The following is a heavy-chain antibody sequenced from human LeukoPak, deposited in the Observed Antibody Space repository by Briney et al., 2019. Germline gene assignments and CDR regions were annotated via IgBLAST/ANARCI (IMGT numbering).Heavy chain of an antibody. CDR1: GYTFTGYY. D-gene: IGHD6-19*01. Sequence: ASVKVSCKAFGYTFTGYYMHWVRRAPGQGLEWMGWINPNSGGTNYAQKFQGRVTMTRDTSIRTAYMELSRLRSDDTAVYYCVPSWSGCYHYYFDYWGQGTLVSVSS. V-gene: IGHV1-2*02. CDR2: INPNSGGT. CDR3: VPSWSGCYHYYFDY. J-gene: IGHJ4*02.